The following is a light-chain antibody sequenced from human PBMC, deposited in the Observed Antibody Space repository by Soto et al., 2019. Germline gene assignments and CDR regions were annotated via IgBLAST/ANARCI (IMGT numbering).Light chain of an antibody. CDR2: RVI. CDR3: GSYTSATTWV. Sequence: QSALTQPASVSGSPGQSITISCTGTSSDIGRYDYVSWYQQFPGKAPKLMIYRVINRPSGVSDRFSGSKSGNSASLSISGPQPEDEASYYCGSYTSATTWVFGGGTKVTVL. J-gene: IGLJ3*02. V-gene: IGLV2-14*03. CDR1: SSDIGRYDY.